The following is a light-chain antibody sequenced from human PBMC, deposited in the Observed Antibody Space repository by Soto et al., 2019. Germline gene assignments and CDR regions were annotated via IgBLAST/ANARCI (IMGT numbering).Light chain of an antibody. V-gene: IGKV1-27*01. CDR1: QSVSSW. Sequence: DIQMTQSPSTVSASVGDRVTITCRASQSVSSWLAWYQQKPGKVPKVLIYVASALQSGVPSRFSGSGSGRDFTLTISSLQPEDVATYYCQEYNSGLTFGGGTKVEIK. CDR3: QEYNSGLT. CDR2: VAS. J-gene: IGKJ4*01.